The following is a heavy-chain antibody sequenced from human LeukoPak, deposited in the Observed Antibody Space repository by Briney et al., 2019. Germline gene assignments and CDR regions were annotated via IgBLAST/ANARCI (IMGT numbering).Heavy chain of an antibody. CDR3: AKTLGHCSSSSCYVYFDY. CDR2: ISGGGGTT. CDR1: GFTLRNYA. D-gene: IGHD2-2*01. V-gene: IGHV3-23*01. Sequence: TGGSLRLSCAASGFTLRNYAMSWVRQAPGKGLEWVSGISGGGGTTYYADSVKGRFTISRDSSKNTLYLQMNSLRAEDTAVYYCAKTLGHCSSSSCYVYFDYWGQGALVTVSS. J-gene: IGHJ4*02.